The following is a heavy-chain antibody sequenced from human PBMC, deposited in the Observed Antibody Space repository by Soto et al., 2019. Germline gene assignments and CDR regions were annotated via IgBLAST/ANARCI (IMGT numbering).Heavy chain of an antibody. J-gene: IGHJ4*02. CDR2: ITSSSDST. CDR3: TTGPFIAGDY. CDR1: GFPFSNFA. Sequence: EVQLLESGGGLVQPGGSPRLSCVASGFPFSNFAMSWVRQAPGKGLEWVSVITSSSDSTYFADSVRGRFTISRDNSKNTLYLQLNSLRAEDTAIYYCTTGPFIAGDYWGQGTPVTVTS. V-gene: IGHV3-23*01. D-gene: IGHD1-1*01.